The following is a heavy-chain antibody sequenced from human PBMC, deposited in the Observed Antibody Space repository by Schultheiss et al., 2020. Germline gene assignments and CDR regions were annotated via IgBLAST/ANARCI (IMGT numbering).Heavy chain of an antibody. D-gene: IGHD2-15*01. CDR1: GGSISSSNW. Sequence: SATLSLTCAVSGGSISSSNWWSWVRQPPGKGLEWIGEIYHSGSTNYNPSLKSRVTISVDKSKNQFSLKLSSVTAADTAVYYCARGGWRIGGYCSGGSCNFDYWGQGTLVTVSS. CDR2: IYHSGST. V-gene: IGHV4-4*02. J-gene: IGHJ4*02. CDR3: ARGGWRIGGYCSGGSCNFDY.